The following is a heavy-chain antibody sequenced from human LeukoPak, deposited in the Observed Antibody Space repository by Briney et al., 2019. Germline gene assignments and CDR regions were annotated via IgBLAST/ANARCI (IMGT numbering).Heavy chain of an antibody. V-gene: IGHV3-11*04. D-gene: IGHD6-19*01. J-gene: IGHJ4*02. Sequence: AAGKGXXXVSYISSSGSTIYYADSVKGRFTISRDNANNSLYLQMNSLRAEDTAVYYCARDQEAVAGRAFDYWGQGTLVTVSS. CDR2: ISSSGSTI. CDR3: ARDQEAVAGRAFDY.